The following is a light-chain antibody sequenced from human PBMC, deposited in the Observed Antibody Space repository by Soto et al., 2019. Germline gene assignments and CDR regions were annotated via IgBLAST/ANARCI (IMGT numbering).Light chain of an antibody. CDR3: QSYDNSLTGSVV. Sequence: QSVLTQPPSVSGAPGQMVTISCTGSSSNIGAGYDVHWYQQLPGTAPKLLIYGNSHRPSGVPDRFSGSKSGTSASLAITGLQAEDEADYYCQSYDNSLTGSVVFGGGTKVTVL. CDR2: GNS. J-gene: IGLJ2*01. V-gene: IGLV1-40*01. CDR1: SSNIGAGYD.